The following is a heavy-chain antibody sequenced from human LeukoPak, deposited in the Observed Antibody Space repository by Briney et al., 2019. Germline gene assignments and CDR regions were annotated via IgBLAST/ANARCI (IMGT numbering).Heavy chain of an antibody. V-gene: IGHV1-2*02. CDR3: ATTLYGSGSYCWFDP. D-gene: IGHD3-10*01. CDR1: GYTFTGYY. Sequence: ASLKVSCKASGYTFTGYYMHWVRQAPGQGLEWMGWINPNSGGTNYAQKFQGRVTMTRATPISTAYMELSRLRSDDPAGYYCATTLYGSGSYCWFDPWGQGTLVTVSS. J-gene: IGHJ5*02. CDR2: INPNSGGT.